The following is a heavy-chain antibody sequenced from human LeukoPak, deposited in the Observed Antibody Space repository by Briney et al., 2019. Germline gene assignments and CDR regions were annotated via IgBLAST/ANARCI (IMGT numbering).Heavy chain of an antibody. Sequence: GRSLRLSCAASGFTFSSYGMHWVRQAPGKGLEWVALISYDGSNKYYADSVKGRFTISRDNSKNMVYLEMNSQRAEDTAVYYCAKDQRYRNGHAFEYWGQGTLVTVSS. CDR1: GFTFSSYG. J-gene: IGHJ4*02. V-gene: IGHV3-30*19. CDR3: AKDQRYRNGHAFEY. CDR2: ISYDGSNK. D-gene: IGHD5-18*01.